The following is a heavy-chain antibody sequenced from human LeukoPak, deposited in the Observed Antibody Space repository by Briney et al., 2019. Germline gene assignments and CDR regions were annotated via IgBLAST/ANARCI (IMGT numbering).Heavy chain of an antibody. D-gene: IGHD6-13*01. J-gene: IGHJ4*02. V-gene: IGHV3-21*01. Sequence: GGSLRLSCAASGFTFSSYSMNWVRQAPGTGLEWVSSISSSSSYIYYADSVKGRFTISRDNAKNSLYLQMNSLRAEDTAVYYCARDHSSSWYVDYWGQGTLVTVSS. CDR1: GFTFSSYS. CDR3: ARDHSSSWYVDY. CDR2: ISSSSSYI.